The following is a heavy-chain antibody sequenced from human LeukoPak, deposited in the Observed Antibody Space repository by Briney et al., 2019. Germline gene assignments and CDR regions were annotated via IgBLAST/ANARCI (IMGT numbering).Heavy chain of an antibody. D-gene: IGHD6-19*01. J-gene: IGHJ2*01. CDR3: AAGSSGWYWFFDL. Sequence: PSETLSLTCTVSGGSISSYYWSWLRQPPGKGLEWIGYIYYSGSTNYNPSLKSRVTISVDTSKNQFSLKLSSVTAADTAVYYCAAGSSGWYWFFDLWGRGTLVTVSS. CDR2: IYYSGST. V-gene: IGHV4-59*01. CDR1: GGSISSYY.